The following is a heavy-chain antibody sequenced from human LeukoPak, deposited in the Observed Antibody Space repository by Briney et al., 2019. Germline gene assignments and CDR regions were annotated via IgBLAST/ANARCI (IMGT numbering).Heavy chain of an antibody. J-gene: IGHJ3*02. CDR2: MNPNSGNT. CDR3: ARAGGGVVTATEDDAFDI. Sequence: ASVKVSCKASGYTFTSYDINWVRQATGQGLEWMGWMNPNSGNTGYAQKFQGRVTMTRNTSISTAYMELSSLRSEDTAVYYCARAGGGVVTATEDDAFDIWGQGTMVTVSS. D-gene: IGHD2-21*02. V-gene: IGHV1-8*01. CDR1: GYTFTSYD.